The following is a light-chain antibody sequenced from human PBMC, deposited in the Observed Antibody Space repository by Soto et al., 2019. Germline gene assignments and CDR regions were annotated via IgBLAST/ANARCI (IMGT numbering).Light chain of an antibody. V-gene: IGLV3-1*01. CDR3: QAWDTSNVV. CDR2: QDN. CDR1: KLGDKF. J-gene: IGLJ3*02. Sequence: SYELTQPPSVSVSPGQTASFTCSGDKLGDKFVCWYQQKPGQSPVLVIYQDNKRPSGIPERFSGANSGNTATLTISGTRAFDEADYYCQAWDTSNVVFGGGTKLTVL.